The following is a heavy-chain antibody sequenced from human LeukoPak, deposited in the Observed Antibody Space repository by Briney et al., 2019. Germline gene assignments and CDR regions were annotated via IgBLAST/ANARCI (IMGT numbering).Heavy chain of an antibody. V-gene: IGHV3-21*01. J-gene: IGHJ2*01. CDR1: GFIFSSYN. Sequence: PGGSLTLSCAASGFIFSSYNMNWVRQPPARGLERVSYISTSSGYIYYADSVKGRFTISRDNAKNSLYLQMNSLRAEDTAVYYCARVLSDWYFDLWGRGTLVTASS. CDR3: ARVLSDWYFDL. CDR2: ISTSSGYI.